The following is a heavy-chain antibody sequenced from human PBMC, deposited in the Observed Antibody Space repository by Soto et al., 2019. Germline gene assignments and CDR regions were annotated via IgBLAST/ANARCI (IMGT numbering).Heavy chain of an antibody. J-gene: IGHJ4*02. CDR3: AKSYSTNWYDYFDS. V-gene: IGHV3-23*01. CDR1: EFTFSAYA. CDR2: ISGRGDAV. D-gene: IGHD6-13*01. Sequence: EVHLLESGGGLVQPGGSLRLSCAASEFTFSAYAMSWVRQAPGKGLEWVSAISGRGDAVYYVDSVKGRFTISRDTSKNTLYLQMNNLRAEDTALYYCAKSYSTNWYDYFDSWGQGILVTVSS.